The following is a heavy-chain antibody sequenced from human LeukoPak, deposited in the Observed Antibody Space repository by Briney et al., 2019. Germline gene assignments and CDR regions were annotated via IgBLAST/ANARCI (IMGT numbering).Heavy chain of an antibody. D-gene: IGHD1-26*01. Sequence: SETLSLTCTVSGDSISSYSYNWIRQPPGKGLEWIGNIYYSGITHYNPSLKSRVTISIDTSKNQFSLNLNSVTAADTAIYYCARLSDKYYYYMDVWGKGTTVTVSS. V-gene: IGHV4-59*01. CDR1: GDSISSYS. J-gene: IGHJ6*03. CDR2: IYYSGIT. CDR3: ARLSDKYYYYMDV.